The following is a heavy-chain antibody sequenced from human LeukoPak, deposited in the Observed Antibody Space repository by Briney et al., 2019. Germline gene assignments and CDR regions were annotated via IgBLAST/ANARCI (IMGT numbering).Heavy chain of an antibody. CDR3: ARDQSYTSTVTERNAFDI. J-gene: IGHJ3*02. D-gene: IGHD4-17*01. Sequence: GGSLRLSCAASGFTFDDYGMSWVRQAPGKGLEWVSGINWNGGSTGYADSVKGRFTISRDNAKNSLYLQMNSLRAEDTAVYYCARDQSYTSTVTERNAFDIWGQGTMVTVSS. V-gene: IGHV3-20*04. CDR1: GFTFDDYG. CDR2: INWNGGST.